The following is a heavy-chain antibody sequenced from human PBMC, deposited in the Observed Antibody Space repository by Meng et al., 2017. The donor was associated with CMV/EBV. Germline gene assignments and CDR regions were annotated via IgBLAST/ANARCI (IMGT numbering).Heavy chain of an antibody. CDR2: IYTSRST. CDR1: GGSISIGISY. J-gene: IGHJ4*02. CDR3: ASVQGLGVS. Sequence: VQLQCAGPARVTPSQTLYLPCTFSGGSISIGISYWSWIRQPAGKGLEWIGRIYTSRSTNYTPSLKSRVTISVDTSKNQFSLKLSSVTAADTAVYYCASVQGLGVSWGQGTLVTVSS. D-gene: IGHD3-10*01. V-gene: IGHV4-61*02.